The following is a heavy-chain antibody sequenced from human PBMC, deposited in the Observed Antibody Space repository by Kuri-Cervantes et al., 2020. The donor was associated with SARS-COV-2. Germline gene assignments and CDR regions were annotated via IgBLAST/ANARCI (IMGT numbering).Heavy chain of an antibody. CDR1: GGSISSSNW. J-gene: IGHJ3*02. CDR2: IYHSGST. D-gene: IGHD2-21*02. V-gene: IGHV4-4*02. Sequence: GSLRFSCAVSGGSISSSNWWSWVRQPPGKGLEWIGEIYHSGSTNYNPSLKSRVTISVDKSKNQFSLKLSSVTTADTAVYYCARDTGYCGGDCSAFDIWGQGTMVTVSS. CDR3: ARDTGYCGGDCSAFDI.